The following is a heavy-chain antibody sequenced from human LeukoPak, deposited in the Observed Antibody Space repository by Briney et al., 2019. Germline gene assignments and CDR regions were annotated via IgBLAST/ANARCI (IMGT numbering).Heavy chain of an antibody. V-gene: IGHV3-48*03. CDR1: GFTFSTCE. D-gene: IGHD3-16*02. J-gene: IGHJ3*02. CDR2: ISGSGSSI. CDR3: AREGGFGYDDAFDT. Sequence: GGSLRLSCTASGFTFSTCEMNWVRQAPGKGLVWISYISGSGSSIFYADSLQGRFTVSRDNAKNSVYLQMNSLRAEDTAVYYCAREGGFGYDDAFDTWGHGTTVTVSS.